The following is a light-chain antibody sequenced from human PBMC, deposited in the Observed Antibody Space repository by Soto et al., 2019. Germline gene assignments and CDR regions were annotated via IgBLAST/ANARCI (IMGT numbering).Light chain of an antibody. V-gene: IGKV1-5*01. CDR3: QQYNSYRYT. CDR1: QSISSW. Sequence: DIQMTQSPSTLSASVGDRVTITCRASQSISSWLAWYQQKPGKAPKLLIYDASSWESGVPSRFSGSGSGTEFTLTISSLQPDDFAPYYCQQYNSYRYTFGQGTKLEIK. CDR2: DAS. J-gene: IGKJ2*01.